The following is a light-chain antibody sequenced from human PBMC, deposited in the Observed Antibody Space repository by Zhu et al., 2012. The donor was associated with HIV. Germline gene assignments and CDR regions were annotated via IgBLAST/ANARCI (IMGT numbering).Light chain of an antibody. J-gene: IGKJ4*01. Sequence: EIVLTQSPGTLSLSPGERATLSCRASQTVSRNYLAWYQQKPGQAPRLLIYGASRRVTGIPDRFSGSGSGTDFTLTISSLEPEDSAVYYCQQRNSNWFTFGGGTKVEIK. CDR3: QQRNSNWFT. CDR2: GAS. V-gene: IGKV3-20*01. CDR1: QTVSRNY.